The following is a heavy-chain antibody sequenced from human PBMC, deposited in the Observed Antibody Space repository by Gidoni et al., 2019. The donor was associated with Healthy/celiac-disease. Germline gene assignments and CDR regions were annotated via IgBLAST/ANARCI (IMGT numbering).Heavy chain of an antibody. CDR1: GFTFSSYS. Sequence: EVQLVESGGGLVQPGGSLRLSCAASGFTFSSYSMNWVRQAPGKGLEWVSYIRSSSSTIYYADSVKGRFTISRDNAKNSLYLQMNSLRAEDTAVYYCARYGVEGITMVRGVTPNLFDYWGQGTLVTVSS. V-gene: IGHV3-48*04. CDR2: IRSSSSTI. D-gene: IGHD3-10*01. CDR3: ARYGVEGITMVRGVTPNLFDY. J-gene: IGHJ4*02.